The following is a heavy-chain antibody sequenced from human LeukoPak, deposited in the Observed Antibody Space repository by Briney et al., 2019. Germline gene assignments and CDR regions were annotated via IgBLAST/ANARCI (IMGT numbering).Heavy chain of an antibody. Sequence: GGSLRLSCAASGFLFSSYHMNWVRQAPGKGLEWVSYISTSSSTIYYADSVKGRFTISRDNAENSLYLQMNSLRDDDTAVYYCARDPTYWGNYFFYYGKDVWGQGTAVTVSS. D-gene: IGHD7-27*01. CDR3: ARDPTYWGNYFFYYGKDV. CDR2: ISTSSSTI. J-gene: IGHJ6*02. CDR1: GFLFSSYH. V-gene: IGHV3-48*02.